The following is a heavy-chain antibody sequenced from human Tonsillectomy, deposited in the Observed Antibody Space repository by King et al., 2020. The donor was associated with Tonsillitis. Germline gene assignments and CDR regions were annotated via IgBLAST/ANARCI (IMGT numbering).Heavy chain of an antibody. D-gene: IGHD5-12*01. Sequence: VQLVESGGGLVQPGGSLRLSCAASGFTFSSYWMSWVRQAPGKGLDWVANINQDGSEKDYVDSVKGRFTISRDNAKNSLYLQMNSLRAEDTAVYYCARLRGGYDFDYWGQGTLGTVSS. CDR3: ARLRGGYDFDY. V-gene: IGHV3-7*03. CDR1: GFTFSSYW. CDR2: INQDGSEK. J-gene: IGHJ4*02.